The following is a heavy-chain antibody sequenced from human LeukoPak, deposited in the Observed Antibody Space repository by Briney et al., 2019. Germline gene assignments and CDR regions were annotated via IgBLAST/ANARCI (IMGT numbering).Heavy chain of an antibody. CDR2: INPSGGST. Sequence: ASVKVSCKVSGYTFTSYYMHWVRQAPGQGLEWMGIINPSGGSTSYAQKFQGRVTMTRDTSTSTVYMELSSLRSEDTAVYYCARDRNGDSSGWYRFVSGVVKGFDYWGQGTLVTVSS. J-gene: IGHJ4*02. V-gene: IGHV1-46*01. D-gene: IGHD6-19*01. CDR1: GYTFTSYY. CDR3: ARDRNGDSSGWYRFVSGVVKGFDY.